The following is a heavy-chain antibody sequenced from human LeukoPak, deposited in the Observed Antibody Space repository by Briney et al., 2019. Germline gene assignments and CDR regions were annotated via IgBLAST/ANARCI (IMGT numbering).Heavy chain of an antibody. D-gene: IGHD6-13*01. CDR3: AREGSSSWYRDWFDP. CDR2: INPNSGGT. CDR1: GYTFTGYY. J-gene: IGHJ5*02. Sequence: ASVKVSCKASGYTFTGYYMHWVRQAPGQGLEWMGWINPNSGGTNYAQKFQGRVTMTRNTSISTAYMELSSLRSEDTAVYYCAREGSSSWYRDWFDPWGQGTLVTVSS. V-gene: IGHV1-2*02.